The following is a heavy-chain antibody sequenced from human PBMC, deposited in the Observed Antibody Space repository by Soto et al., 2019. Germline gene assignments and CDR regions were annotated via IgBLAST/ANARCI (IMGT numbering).Heavy chain of an antibody. Sequence: PGGSLRLSCAASGFTFTSYAMSWVRQAPGKGLEWVSAISGSGGSTYYAVSVKGRFTISRDNSKNTLYLQMNSLRAEDTAVYYCSTEYYYGSGSNYYYYYGMDVWGQGTTVTVSS. D-gene: IGHD3-10*01. J-gene: IGHJ6*02. CDR3: STEYYYGSGSNYYYYYGMDV. CDR1: GFTFTSYA. CDR2: ISGSGGST. V-gene: IGHV3-23*01.